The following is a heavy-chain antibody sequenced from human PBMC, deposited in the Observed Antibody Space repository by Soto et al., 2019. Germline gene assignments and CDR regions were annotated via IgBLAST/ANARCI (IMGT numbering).Heavy chain of an antibody. J-gene: IGHJ3*01. Sequence: EVQLVESGGRLVQPGWSLRLSGAASGFTFSTHSMNWVRQAPGKGLEWGSAISSEGSYISYVESVKGRLTISRDNVKNSLDLQTNSLRAEDTAGYCWVRVFYGSGNVFDLWGQGKMVTVSS. D-gene: IGHD3-10*01. CDR2: ISSEGSYI. CDR1: GFTFSTHS. V-gene: IGHV3-21*01. CDR3: VRVFYGSGNVFDL.